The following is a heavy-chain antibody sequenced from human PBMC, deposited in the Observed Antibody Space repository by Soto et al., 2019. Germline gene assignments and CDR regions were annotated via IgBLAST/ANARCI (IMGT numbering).Heavy chain of an antibody. V-gene: IGHV1-69*12. J-gene: IGHJ6*02. Sequence: QVQLVQSGAEVKKPGSSVKVSCKVSGGTFSNYANDWVRLAPGHGLEWMGGTVPIFGTTYYTQKLQGRATIIADDSTTTAYLEMSSLRSEDTAIYYCARVEAVAGLYNYHGLDVWGQGTAVTVSS. CDR2: TVPIFGTT. CDR3: ARVEAVAGLYNYHGLDV. D-gene: IGHD6-19*01. CDR1: GGTFSNYA.